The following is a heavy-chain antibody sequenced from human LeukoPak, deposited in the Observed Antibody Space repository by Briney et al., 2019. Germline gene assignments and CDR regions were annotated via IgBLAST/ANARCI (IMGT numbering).Heavy chain of an antibody. CDR1: GYSINSAYY. CDR2: MYHSGIT. J-gene: IGHJ5*02. CDR3: ARLTPGKNWFDP. D-gene: IGHD3-10*01. V-gene: IGHV4-38-2*01. Sequence: SETLSLTCAVSGYSINSAYYWGWIRQPPGKGLEWIGSMYHSGITYYNPCLKSRVTISVDTSKNQFSLKLNSVTAADTAVYYCARLTPGKNWFDPWGQGTLVTVSS.